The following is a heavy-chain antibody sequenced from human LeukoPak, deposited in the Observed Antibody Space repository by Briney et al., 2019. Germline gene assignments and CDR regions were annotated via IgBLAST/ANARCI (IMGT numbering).Heavy chain of an antibody. D-gene: IGHD2-21*02. CDR1: GFTVSSNY. J-gene: IGHJ3*02. Sequence: GGSLRLSCAASGFTVSSNYMSWVRQAPGKGLEWVSVIYSGGSTYYADSVKGRFTISRDNSKNTLYPQMNSLRAEDTAVYYCARDSLVVVTAKGAFDIWGQGTMVTVSS. V-gene: IGHV3-66*01. CDR3: ARDSLVVVTAKGAFDI. CDR2: IYSGGST.